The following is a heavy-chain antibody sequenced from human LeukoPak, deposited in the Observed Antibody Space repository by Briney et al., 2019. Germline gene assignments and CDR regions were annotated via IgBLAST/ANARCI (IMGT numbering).Heavy chain of an antibody. CDR3: YLTVTTSLPADY. V-gene: IGHV3-21*01. J-gene: IGHJ4*02. CDR1: DGSFSGFY. CDR2: ISSGSTYM. Sequence: ETLSLTCGVYDGSFSGFYWSWIRQAPGKGLEWVSSISSGSTYMYYADSVKGRFTISRDNAQNSMYLQMNSLRAEDTAVYYCYLTVTTSLPADYWGQGTLVTVSS. D-gene: IGHD4-17*01.